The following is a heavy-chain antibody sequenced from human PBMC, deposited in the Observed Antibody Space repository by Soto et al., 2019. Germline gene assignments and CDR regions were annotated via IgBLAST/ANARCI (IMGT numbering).Heavy chain of an antibody. CDR2: ISYDGSNK. CDR1: GFTFSSYA. D-gene: IGHD3-22*01. CDR3: AREGQYDSSGYALDY. V-gene: IGHV3-30-3*01. J-gene: IGHJ4*02. Sequence: SLRLSCAASGFTFSSYAMHWVRQAPGKGLEWVAVISYDGSNKYYADSVKGRFTISRDNSKNTLYLQMNSLRAEDTAVYYCAREGQYDSSGYALDYWGQGTLVTVSS.